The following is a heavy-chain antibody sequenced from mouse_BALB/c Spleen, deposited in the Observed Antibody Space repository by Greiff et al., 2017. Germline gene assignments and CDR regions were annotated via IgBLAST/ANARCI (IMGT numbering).Heavy chain of an antibody. CDR2: ISSGGSYT. CDR1: GFTFSSYA. J-gene: IGHJ4*01. Sequence: EVQLQESGGGLVKPGGSLKLSCAASGFTFSSYAMSWVRQTPEKRLEWVATISSGGSYTYYPDSVKGRFTISRDNAKNTLYLQMSSLRSEDTAMYYCARQEITTARRAMDYWGQGTSVTVSS. D-gene: IGHD1-2*01. V-gene: IGHV5-9-3*01. CDR3: ARQEITTARRAMDY.